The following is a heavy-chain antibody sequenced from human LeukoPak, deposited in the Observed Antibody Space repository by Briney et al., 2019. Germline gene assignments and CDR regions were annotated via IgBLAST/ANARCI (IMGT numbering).Heavy chain of an antibody. V-gene: IGHV1-69*04. D-gene: IGHD3-10*01. CDR2: IIPIIAIA. CDR1: GANLTTYG. CDR3: ARNFYGSGSYQHEPRKFDY. Sequence: SVKVSCKASGANLTTYGINWVRQAPGQGLEWMGSIIPIIAIAHYAQKFLGRITITADTSTSTAFLDLSSLTSEDTAVYYCARNFYGSGSYQHEPRKFDYWGQGTVVTVSS. J-gene: IGHJ4*02.